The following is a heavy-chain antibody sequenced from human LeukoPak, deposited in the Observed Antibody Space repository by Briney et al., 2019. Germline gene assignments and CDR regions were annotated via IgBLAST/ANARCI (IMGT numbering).Heavy chain of an antibody. V-gene: IGHV4-59*11. CDR1: GGSLSSHY. Sequence: SETLSLTCSVSGGSLSSHYWSWIRQPPGKGLEWIGYIYYTGSADYNPSLKSRVTISVDTSKNQVPLKVNSVTAADTAVYYCARHRASYFDLWGQGTLVTVSS. CDR3: ARHRASYFDL. CDR2: IYYTGSA. J-gene: IGHJ4*02.